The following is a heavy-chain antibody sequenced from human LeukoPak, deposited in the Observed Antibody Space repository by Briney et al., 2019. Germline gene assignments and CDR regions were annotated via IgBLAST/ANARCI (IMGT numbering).Heavy chain of an antibody. CDR2: INPNSGGT. J-gene: IGHJ3*02. V-gene: IGHV1-2*02. Sequence: ASVKVSCKASGYTFTGYYMHWVRQAPGQGLEWMGWINPNSGGTNYAQKFQGRVTVTRDTSISTAYMELSRLRSDDTAVYYCARPPYYYDSSGNSGAFDIWGRGTMVSVSS. D-gene: IGHD3-22*01. CDR3: ARPPYYYDSSGNSGAFDI. CDR1: GYTFTGYY.